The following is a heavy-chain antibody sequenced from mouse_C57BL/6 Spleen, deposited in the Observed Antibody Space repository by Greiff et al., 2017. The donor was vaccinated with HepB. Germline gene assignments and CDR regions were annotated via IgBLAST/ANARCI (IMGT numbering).Heavy chain of an antibody. J-gene: IGHJ1*03. V-gene: IGHV1-82*01. D-gene: IGHD2-4*01. CDR2: IYPGDGDT. CDR3: ARSAGLHWYFDV. CDR1: GYAFSSSW. Sequence: VQLQQSGPELVKPGASVKISCKASGYAFSSSWMNWVKQRPGKGLEWIGRIYPGDGDTNYNGKFKGKATLTADKSSSTAYMQLSSLTSEDSAVYFCARSAGLHWYFDVWGTGTTVTVSS.